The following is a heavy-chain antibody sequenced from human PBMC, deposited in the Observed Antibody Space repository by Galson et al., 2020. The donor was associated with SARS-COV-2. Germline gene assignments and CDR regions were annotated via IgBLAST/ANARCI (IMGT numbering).Heavy chain of an antibody. CDR1: GFTFSSYA. CDR3: AREHYDFWSGYYTPYYYGMDV. D-gene: IGHD3-3*01. CDR2: ISYDGSNK. J-gene: IGHJ6*02. V-gene: IGHV3-30*04. Sequence: GGSLRLSCAASGFTFSSYAMHWVRQAPGKGLEWVAVISYDGSNKYYADSVKGRFTISRDNSKNTLYLQMNSLRAEDTAVYYCAREHYDFWSGYYTPYYYGMDVWGQGTTVTVSS.